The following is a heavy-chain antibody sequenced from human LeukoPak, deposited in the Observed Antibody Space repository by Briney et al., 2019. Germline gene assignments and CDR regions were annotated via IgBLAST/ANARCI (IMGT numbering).Heavy chain of an antibody. V-gene: IGHV3-30*04. CDR1: GFTFSSYS. CDR3: ARDAGGFRLGELYHYYYYGMDV. Sequence: PGRSLRLSCAASGFTFSSYSMRWVRQAPGKGLEWVAVISHDGSNKDYADSVKGRITISRDNSKKTLYLQMNSLRVEDTAMYYCARDAGGFRLGELYHYYYYGMDVWGQGTPVTVSS. J-gene: IGHJ6*02. CDR2: ISHDGSNK. D-gene: IGHD3-16*01.